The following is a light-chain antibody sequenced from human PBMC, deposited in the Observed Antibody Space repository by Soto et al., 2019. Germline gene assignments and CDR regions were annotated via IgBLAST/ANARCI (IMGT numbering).Light chain of an antibody. V-gene: IGKV3-11*01. CDR2: DAS. Sequence: EIVLTQSPATLSLSPGERATLSCRASQSVSRYLAWYKQKPGQAPRLLIYDASNKATGLPARFSGSGSGTDFTLTISSLEPEDFAVYYCQQRSNWPITFGQGTRLEIK. CDR1: QSVSRY. J-gene: IGKJ5*01. CDR3: QQRSNWPIT.